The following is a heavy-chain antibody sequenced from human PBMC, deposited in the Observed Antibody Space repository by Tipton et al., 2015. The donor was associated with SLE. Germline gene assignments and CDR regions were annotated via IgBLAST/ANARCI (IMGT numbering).Heavy chain of an antibody. D-gene: IGHD3-16*02. V-gene: IGHV4-59*11. CDR2: IYYSGST. CDR1: GGSISSHY. J-gene: IGHJ6*02. Sequence: TLSLTCTVSGGSISSHYWSWIRQPPGKGLEWIGYIYYSGSTNYNPSLKSRVTISVDTSKNQFSLKLSSVTAADTAVYYCARERPQVTFGGVIVYYGMDVWGQGTTVTVSS. CDR3: ARERPQVTFGGVIVYYGMDV.